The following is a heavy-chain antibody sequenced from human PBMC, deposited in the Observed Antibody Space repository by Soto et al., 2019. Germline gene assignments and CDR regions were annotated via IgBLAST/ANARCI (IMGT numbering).Heavy chain of an antibody. CDR2: IYWDDSK. CDR3: AKKGGGDYILGY. J-gene: IGHJ4*01. CDR1: GFSLSTNGVG. V-gene: IGHV2-5*02. Sequence: QITLKESGPTLVKPTQTLTLTCTFSGFSLSTNGVGVGWIRQPPGKALEWLALIYWDDSKEYSPSLKSRLTITKDTSRNQVVLTMTNMDPVDTATYYCAKKGGGDYILGYWCHGTLVTVSS. D-gene: IGHD4-17*01.